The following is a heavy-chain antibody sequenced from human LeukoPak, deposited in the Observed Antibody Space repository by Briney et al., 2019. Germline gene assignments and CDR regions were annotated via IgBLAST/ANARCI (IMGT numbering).Heavy chain of an antibody. Sequence: GGSLRLSCAASGFSFSTAWMHWVRQVPGKGLVWVSRIKSDGSGTIYADSVKGRFTISRDNAKNSLSLRMNSLSAEDTAVYYCATGYSSGWYFYFQHWGQGSLVSVSS. CDR3: ATGYSSGWYFYFQH. J-gene: IGHJ1*01. D-gene: IGHD6-19*01. V-gene: IGHV3-74*01. CDR2: IKSDGSGT. CDR1: GFSFSTAW.